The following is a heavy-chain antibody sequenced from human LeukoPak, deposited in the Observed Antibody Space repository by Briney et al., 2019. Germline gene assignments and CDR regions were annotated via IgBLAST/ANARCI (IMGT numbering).Heavy chain of an antibody. CDR3: AREGYSSSWYYFDY. CDR1: GFTFSSYA. D-gene: IGHD6-13*01. J-gene: IGHJ4*02. Sequence: GGSLRLSCAASGFTFSSYAMSWVRQAPGKGLEWVSTISGGGDSTYYADSVKGRFTISRDNSKNTLYLQMNSLRAEDTAVYYCAREGYSSSWYYFDYWGQGTLVTVSS. CDR2: ISGGGDST. V-gene: IGHV3-23*01.